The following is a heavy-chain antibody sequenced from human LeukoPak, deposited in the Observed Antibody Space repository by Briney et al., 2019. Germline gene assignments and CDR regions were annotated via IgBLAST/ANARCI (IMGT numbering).Heavy chain of an antibody. Sequence: PGGSLRLSCVASGFTFSSYSMNWVRQAPGKGLEWVSSISSSSSYIYYADSVKGRFTISRDNAKNSLYLQMNSLRAEDTAVYYCARDPGSIAAAGTVDYWGQGTLVTVSS. CDR3: ARDPGSIAAAGTVDY. J-gene: IGHJ4*02. D-gene: IGHD6-13*01. CDR2: ISSSSSYI. V-gene: IGHV3-21*06. CDR1: GFTFSSYS.